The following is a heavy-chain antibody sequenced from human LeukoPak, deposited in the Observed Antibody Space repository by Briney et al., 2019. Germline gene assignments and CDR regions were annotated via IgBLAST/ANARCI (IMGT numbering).Heavy chain of an antibody. D-gene: IGHD4-17*01. Sequence: PRGSLRLSCAASGFTFSSYAMSWFRQAPGKGLECVSAINSSCGSTYYSNSVKGRCTISRDNSKNTLYLQMNSLRAEDTAVYYCAKDHGDYDAFDIWGQGTMVTVSS. CDR1: GFTFSSYA. CDR2: INSSCGST. V-gene: IGHV3-23*01. CDR3: AKDHGDYDAFDI. J-gene: IGHJ3*02.